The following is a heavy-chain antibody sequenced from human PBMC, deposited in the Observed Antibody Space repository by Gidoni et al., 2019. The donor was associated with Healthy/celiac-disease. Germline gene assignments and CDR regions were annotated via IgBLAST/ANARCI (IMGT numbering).Heavy chain of an antibody. CDR3: ARGGRPVPAADWFDP. CDR1: GGSFSGYY. J-gene: IGHJ5*02. CDR2: INHSGST. V-gene: IGHV4-34*01. D-gene: IGHD2-2*01. Sequence: QVQLQQWGAGLLKPSETLSLTCAVCGGSFSGYYWNFIRQPPGKGLEWIGEINHSGSTNYNPSLKSRVTISVDTSKNQFSLRLSSVTAADTALYYCARGGRPVPAADWFDPWGQGTLVTVSS.